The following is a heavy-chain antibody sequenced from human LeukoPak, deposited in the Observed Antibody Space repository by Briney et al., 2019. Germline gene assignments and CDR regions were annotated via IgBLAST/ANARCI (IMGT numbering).Heavy chain of an antibody. V-gene: IGHV3-48*02. D-gene: IGHD4-17*01. CDR2: ISSSSSTI. Sequence: GGSLRLSCAASGFTFSSYSMNWVRQAPGKGLEWVSYISSSSSTIYYADSVKGRFTISRDNAKNSLYLQMNSLRDEDTAVYYCARDPHVYGDYLGGELLYYYYYMDVWGKGTTVTVSS. CDR3: ARDPHVYGDYLGGELLYYYYYMDV. J-gene: IGHJ6*03. CDR1: GFTFSSYS.